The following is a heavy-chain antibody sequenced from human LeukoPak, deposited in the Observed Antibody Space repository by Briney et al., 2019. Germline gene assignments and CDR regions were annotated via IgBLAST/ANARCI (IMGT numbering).Heavy chain of an antibody. Sequence: GGSLRLSCAASGFSINHYYMTWIRQTPGKGPDWVSVIYTGGSTNYGDSVKGRLTISRDNSKNTLYLQMNSLRADDTAIYYCARGQSYCGADCYSDWGQGTLVTVSS. D-gene: IGHD2-21*02. CDR2: IYTGGST. J-gene: IGHJ4*02. CDR3: ARGQSYCGADCYSD. CDR1: GFSINHYY. V-gene: IGHV3-66*01.